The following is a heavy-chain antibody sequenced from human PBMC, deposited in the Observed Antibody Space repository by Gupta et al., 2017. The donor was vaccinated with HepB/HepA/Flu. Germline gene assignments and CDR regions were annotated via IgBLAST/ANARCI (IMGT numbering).Heavy chain of an antibody. Sequence: QVQLVQSGAEVKKPGASVKVSCKASGYTFTSYDINWVRQATGQGREWMGWLNPNSRNTGYAQKVQGRVTMTRNAYISTAYMELSSLRSEDTAVYYCARGWGTRVTQLVPLDHWCQVTLVTVSS. D-gene: IGHD6-6*01. CDR1: GYTFTSYD. CDR3: ARGWGTRVTQLVPLDH. V-gene: IGHV1-8*01. J-gene: IGHJ4*02. CDR2: LNPNSRNT.